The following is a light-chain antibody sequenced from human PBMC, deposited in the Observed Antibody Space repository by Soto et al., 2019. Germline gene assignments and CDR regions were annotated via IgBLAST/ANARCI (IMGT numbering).Light chain of an antibody. J-gene: IGKJ4*01. CDR3: QQYATSPLT. V-gene: IGKV3D-20*01. CDR1: QTVGRDY. Sequence: EIVLTQSPATLSLSPGERATLSCGASQTVGRDYLAWYQQKPGLASRLLISGASTRATGIPDRFSGSGSGTDFTLIISRLEPEDFAVYFCQQYATSPLTFGGGTEVEIK. CDR2: GAS.